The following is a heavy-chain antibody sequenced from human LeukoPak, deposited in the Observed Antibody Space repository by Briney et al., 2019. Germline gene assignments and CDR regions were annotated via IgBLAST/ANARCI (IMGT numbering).Heavy chain of an antibody. CDR2: IYYSGST. V-gene: IGHV4-59*08. D-gene: IGHD5-12*01. Sequence: SETLSLTCTVSGGSISSYYWSWIRQPPGKGLEWIGYIYYSGSTNYNPSLKSRVTISVDTSKNQFSLNLSSVTAADTAVYYCARGSARMVANPLFDYWGQGTLVTVSS. J-gene: IGHJ4*02. CDR3: ARGSARMVANPLFDY. CDR1: GGSISSYY.